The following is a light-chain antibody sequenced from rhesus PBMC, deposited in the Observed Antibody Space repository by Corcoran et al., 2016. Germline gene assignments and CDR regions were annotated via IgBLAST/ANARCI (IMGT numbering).Light chain of an antibody. CDR3: LQGYSNPFT. CDR2: AAS. CDR1: QGISDY. Sequence: DIQMTQSPSSLSASVGDRVTITRRASQGISDYLNWYQQKPGKAPKRLIYAASSLESGVPSRFSGIGTGTVFTLTISILQPEDFAAYYCLQGYSNPFTSGPGTKLGIK. J-gene: IGKJ3*01. V-gene: IGKV1-36*02.